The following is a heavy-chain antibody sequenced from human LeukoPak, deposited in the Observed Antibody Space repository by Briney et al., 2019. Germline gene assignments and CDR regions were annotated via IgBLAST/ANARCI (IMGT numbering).Heavy chain of an antibody. CDR1: GDGVSSNSAT. CDR2: TYYRSKWYN. V-gene: IGHV6-1*01. CDR3: ARVGHPWGIEDAFDI. Sequence: SQTLSLSCAISGDGVSSNSATWNWIRQSPSRGLEWLGRTYYRSKWYNDYAVSVKSRITINPDTSKNQFSLQLNSVTLEDTAVYYCARVGHPWGIEDAFDIWGQGTMVTVSS. D-gene: IGHD3-16*01. J-gene: IGHJ3*02.